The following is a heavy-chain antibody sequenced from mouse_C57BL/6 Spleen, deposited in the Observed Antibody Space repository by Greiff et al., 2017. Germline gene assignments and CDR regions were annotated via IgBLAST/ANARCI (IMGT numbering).Heavy chain of an antibody. Sequence: EVKLVESGGGLVKPGGSLKLSCAASGFTFSSYTMSWVRQTPEKRLEWVATISGGGGNTYYPDSVTGRFTISRDNAKNTLYLQMSSLRSEDTALYYCARGLPNGNYFDYWGQGTTLTVSS. J-gene: IGHJ2*01. V-gene: IGHV5-9*01. CDR1: GFTFSSYT. D-gene: IGHD2-10*01. CDR3: ARGLPNGNYFDY. CDR2: ISGGGGNT.